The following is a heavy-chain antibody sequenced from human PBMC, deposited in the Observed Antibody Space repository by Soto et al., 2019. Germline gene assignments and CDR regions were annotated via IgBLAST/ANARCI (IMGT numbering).Heavy chain of an antibody. J-gene: IGHJ4*02. CDR3: SRTLCHYGSGSCEFDY. D-gene: IGHD3-10*01. V-gene: IGHV3-23*01. Sequence: GGSLRLSCAASGFTFSDYAMTWVRQAPGKGLEWVSSISDNGVTTYYADSVKGRFTISRDNPKNTLFLRMNSLRVDDTAIYYCSRTLCHYGSGSCEFDYWGQGALVTVSS. CDR2: ISDNGVTT. CDR1: GFTFSDYA.